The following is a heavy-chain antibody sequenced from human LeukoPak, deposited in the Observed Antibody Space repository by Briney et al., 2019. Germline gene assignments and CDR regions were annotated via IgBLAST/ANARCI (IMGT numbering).Heavy chain of an antibody. J-gene: IGHJ3*02. V-gene: IGHV3-13*01. Sequence: GGSLGLSCAASGFTFSSYWMHWVRQATGKGLEWVSAIGTAGDTYYPGSVKGRFTISRENAKNSLYLQMNSLRAGDTAVYYCARGYGSGSHYAFDIWGQGTMVTVSS. CDR3: ARGYGSGSHYAFDI. CDR1: GFTFSSYW. D-gene: IGHD3-10*01. CDR2: IGTAGDT.